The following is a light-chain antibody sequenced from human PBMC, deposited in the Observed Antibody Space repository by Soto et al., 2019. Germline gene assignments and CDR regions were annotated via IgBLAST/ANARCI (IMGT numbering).Light chain of an antibody. Sequence: QSVLTQPPSASATPGQRVTMSCSGSNIGSRSVYWYQHLPGTAPQLLIYSTDLRPSGVPDRFSGSKSGTSASLAISGLQSEDEANYYCATWDDRLNGWVFGGWTKLTVL. V-gene: IGLV1-44*01. CDR2: STD. J-gene: IGLJ3*02. CDR3: ATWDDRLNGWV. CDR1: NIGSRS.